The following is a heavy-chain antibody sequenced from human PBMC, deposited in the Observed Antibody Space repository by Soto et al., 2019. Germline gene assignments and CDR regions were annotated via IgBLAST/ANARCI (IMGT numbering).Heavy chain of an antibody. CDR2: IYYSGST. V-gene: IGHV4-59*01. CDR1: GGSISSYY. J-gene: IGHJ6*02. Sequence: PSETLSLTCTVSGGSISSYYCSWIRQPPGKGLEWIGYIYYSGSTNYNPSPKSQVTISVDTSKNQFSLKLSSVTAADTAVYYCARAWDGAARTYYYYYGMDVWGQGTTVTVSS. CDR3: ARAWDGAARTYYYYYGMDV. D-gene: IGHD6-6*01.